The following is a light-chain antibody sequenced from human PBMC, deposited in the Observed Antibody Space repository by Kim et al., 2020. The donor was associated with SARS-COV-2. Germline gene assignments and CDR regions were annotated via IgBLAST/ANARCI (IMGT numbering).Light chain of an antibody. J-gene: IGLJ2*01. CDR2: SKN. V-gene: IGLV3-19*01. Sequence: VALGQTVRITCQGDSLRSYYATWYQQKPGQAPILVIYSKNNRPSGIPDRFSGSSSGNTASLTITGTQAGDEADYYCNSRDTNDNVVFGGGTQLTVL. CDR1: SLRSYY. CDR3: NSRDTNDNVV.